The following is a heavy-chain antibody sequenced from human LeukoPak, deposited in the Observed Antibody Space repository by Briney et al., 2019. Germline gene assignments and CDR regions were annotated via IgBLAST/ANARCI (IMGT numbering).Heavy chain of an antibody. CDR3: TRYRSSYCSGGSCPMGMDY. V-gene: IGHV4-31*11. J-gene: IGHJ4*02. CDR1: GGSISSGGYS. D-gene: IGHD2-15*01. CDR2: IYYSGST. Sequence: SQTLSLTCAVSGGSISSGGYSWSWIRQPPGKGLEWIGYIYYSGSTYYNPSLKSRVTISVDTSKNQFSLKLSSVTAADTAVYYCTRYRSSYCSGGSCPMGMDYWGQGTLVTVSS.